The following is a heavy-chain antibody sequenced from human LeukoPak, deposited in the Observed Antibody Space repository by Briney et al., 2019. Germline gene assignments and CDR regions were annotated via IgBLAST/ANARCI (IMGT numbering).Heavy chain of an antibody. V-gene: IGHV4-61*01. CDR2: IFYSGNTNYNPSLT. Sequence: SETLSLTCTVSSGSISNSNYYWSWIRQPPGKGLEWIGYIFYSGNTNYNPSLTNYNPSLKSRVTISVDTSKNQFSLRLNSVTAADTAVYYCATESYYYAIRAFDIWGQGTMVTVSS. CDR3: ATESYYYAIRAFDI. D-gene: IGHD3-10*01. CDR1: SGSISNSNYY. J-gene: IGHJ3*02.